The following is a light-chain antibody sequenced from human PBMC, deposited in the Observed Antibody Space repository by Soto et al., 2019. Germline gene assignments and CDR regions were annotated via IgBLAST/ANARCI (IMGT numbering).Light chain of an antibody. CDR3: SAWDARLSAIL. CDR1: SSNIGSNI. CDR2: NND. Sequence: QAVVSQPPSASGTPGQTVTISCSGRSSNIGSNIVNWYQQLPGTAPKLLIYNNDHRPSGVADRFSGSKSGTSASLAISGLQSEDEADYYCSAWDARLSAILFGGGTKPTVL. V-gene: IGLV1-44*01. J-gene: IGLJ3*02.